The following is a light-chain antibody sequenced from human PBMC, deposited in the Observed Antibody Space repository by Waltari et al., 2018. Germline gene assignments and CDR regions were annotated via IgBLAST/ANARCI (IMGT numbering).Light chain of an antibody. V-gene: IGKV1-39*01. CDR3: QHNYGTPLT. J-gene: IGKJ4*01. CDR2: KAS. CDR1: ENVNNY. Sequence: DIQMTQSPSSLSASVGDRVTITCRASENVNNYLNWYQQKPGKAPKLLIYKASTLQGGVPSSFSGSGSGTDYTFTISSLQSEDVATYYCQHNYGTPLTFGGGTKVEIK.